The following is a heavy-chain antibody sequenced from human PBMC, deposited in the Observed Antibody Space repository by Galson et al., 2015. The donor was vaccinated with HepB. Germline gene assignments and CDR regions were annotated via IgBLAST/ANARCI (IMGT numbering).Heavy chain of an antibody. CDR2: IYSGGST. Sequence: SLRLSCAASGFTVSSNYMSWVRQAPGKGLEWVSVIYSGGSTYYADSVKGRFTISRRNSKNTLYLQMNSLRAEDTAVYYCARDYLGGSYHHWGQGTLVTVSS. CDR1: GFTVSSNY. D-gene: IGHD1-26*01. V-gene: IGHV3-53*04. J-gene: IGHJ4*02. CDR3: ARDYLGGSYHH.